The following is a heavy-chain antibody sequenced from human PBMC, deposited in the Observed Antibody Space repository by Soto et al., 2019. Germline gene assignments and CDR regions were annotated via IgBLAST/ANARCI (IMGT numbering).Heavy chain of an antibody. CDR1: GFPFSDTW. J-gene: IGHJ4*02. CDR3: TTDPARFMITLGN. Sequence: EVHLVESGGGLVKPGGSLRLSCAASGFPFSDTWMTWVRQAPGKGLEWVGRIKSKTNGGTADYAAPVTGRFTISRDYSKRTLYLQMSSLRSEDTAMYYCTTDPARFMITLGNWCQGTLVTVSS. CDR2: IKSKTNGGTA. D-gene: IGHD3-16*01. V-gene: IGHV3-15*07.